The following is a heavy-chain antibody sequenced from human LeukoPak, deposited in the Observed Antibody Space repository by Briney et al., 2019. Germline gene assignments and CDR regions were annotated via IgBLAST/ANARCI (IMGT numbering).Heavy chain of an antibody. CDR1: GGSISSSSYY. J-gene: IGHJ5*02. CDR2: IYYSGST. V-gene: IGHV4-39*01. D-gene: IGHD3-10*01. CDR3: ARSPYMVRGLVDWFDP. Sequence: SETLSLTCTVSGGSISSSSYYWGWIRQPPGMGLEWIGSIYYSGSTYYNPSLKSRVTISVDTSKNQFSLKLSSVTAADTAVYYCARSPYMVRGLVDWFDPWGQGTLVTVSS.